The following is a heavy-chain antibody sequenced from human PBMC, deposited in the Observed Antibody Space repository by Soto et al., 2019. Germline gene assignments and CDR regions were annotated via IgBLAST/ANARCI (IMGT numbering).Heavy chain of an antibody. Sequence: ASVKVSCKASGYTFTSYGISWVRQAPGQGLEWMGRISAYNGNTNYAQKLPGRVTMTTDTSTSTAYMELRSLRSDDTAVYYCARVNHYYGSGSYPDDAFDIWGQGTMVTVSS. J-gene: IGHJ3*02. D-gene: IGHD3-10*01. V-gene: IGHV1-18*01. CDR2: ISAYNGNT. CDR1: GYTFTSYG. CDR3: ARVNHYYGSGSYPDDAFDI.